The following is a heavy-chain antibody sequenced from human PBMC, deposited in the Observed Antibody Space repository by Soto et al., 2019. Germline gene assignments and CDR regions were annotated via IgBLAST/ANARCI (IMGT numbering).Heavy chain of an antibody. CDR1: GYTFTSYY. Sequence: SVEVSGKASGYTFTSYYMHWVRQAPGQGLEWMGIINPSGGSTSYAQKFQGRVTMTRDTSTSTVYMELSSLRSEDTAVYYCARDGYSGSYHNWFDPWGQGTLVTVSS. CDR3: ARDGYSGSYHNWFDP. D-gene: IGHD1-26*01. V-gene: IGHV1-46*01. CDR2: INPSGGST. J-gene: IGHJ5*02.